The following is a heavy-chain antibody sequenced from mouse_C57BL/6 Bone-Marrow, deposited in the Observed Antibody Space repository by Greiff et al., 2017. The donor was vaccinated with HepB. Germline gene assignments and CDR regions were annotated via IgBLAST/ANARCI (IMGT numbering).Heavy chain of an antibody. V-gene: IGHV1-69*01. CDR3: ARWAAQATVRAMDY. CDR1: GYTFTSYW. Sequence: QVQLQQPGAELVMPGASVKLSCKASGYTFTSYWMHWVKQRPGQGLEWIGAIDPSDSYTNYNQKFKGKSTLTVDKSSSTAYMQLSSLTSEDSAVYYCARWAAQATVRAMDYWGQGTSVTVSS. CDR2: IDPSDSYT. D-gene: IGHD3-2*02. J-gene: IGHJ4*01.